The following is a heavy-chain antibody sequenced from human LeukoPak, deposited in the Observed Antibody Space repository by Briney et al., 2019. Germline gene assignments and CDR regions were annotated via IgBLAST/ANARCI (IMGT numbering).Heavy chain of an antibody. V-gene: IGHV1-2*06. CDR3: ARDVSEMLQPGQEDY. D-gene: IGHD1-1*01. CDR1: GYAFTAYY. Sequence: ASVKVSCKTSGYAFTAYYIHWVRQAPGHGLEWVGRLNPNNGATNFAQNFQDRVTMTRDMSITTVYMELSRLTSDDTAVYYCARDVSEMLQPGQEDYWGQGTLVTVSS. J-gene: IGHJ4*02. CDR2: LNPNNGAT.